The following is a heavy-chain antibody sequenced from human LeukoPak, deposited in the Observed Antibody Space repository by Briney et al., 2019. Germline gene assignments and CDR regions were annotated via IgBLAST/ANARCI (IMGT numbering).Heavy chain of an antibody. CDR3: ARRGPYSYGYNDYYYYMDV. D-gene: IGHD5-18*01. CDR2: INPSGGST. J-gene: IGHJ6*03. Sequence: GASVKASCKASGYTFTSYYMHWVRQAPGQGLEWMGIINPSGGSTSYAQKFQGRVTMTRDMSTSTVYMELSSLRSEDTAVYYCARRGPYSYGYNDYYYYMDVWGKGTTVTVSS. CDR1: GYTFTSYY. V-gene: IGHV1-46*01.